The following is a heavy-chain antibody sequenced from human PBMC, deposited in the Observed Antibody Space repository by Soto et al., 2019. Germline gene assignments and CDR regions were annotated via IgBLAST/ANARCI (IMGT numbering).Heavy chain of an antibody. Sequence: PSETLSLTCTVSGGSISSGSYYWSWIRQHPGKGLEWIGYIYYSGSTYYNPSLKSRLTISVDTSKKQFSLKLTSVTAVDTAVYYCARNMDTWSSLPFDIWGQGTMVTVSS. CDR2: IYYSGST. J-gene: IGHJ3*02. V-gene: IGHV4-31*03. CDR3: ARNMDTWSSLPFDI. CDR1: GGSISSGSYY. D-gene: IGHD2-8*02.